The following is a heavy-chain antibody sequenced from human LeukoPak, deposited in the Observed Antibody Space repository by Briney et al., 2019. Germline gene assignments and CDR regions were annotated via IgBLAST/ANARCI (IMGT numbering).Heavy chain of an antibody. V-gene: IGHV3-66*01. CDR2: IYTGGST. CDR3: ARNLGTLATGGVALDI. Sequence: GGSLRLSCAASGFAVGSMYMSWVRQAPGKGLEWVSVIYTGGSTHYPDSVKGRFTISRDDSKNTVSLQMNSLRVEDTAMYYCARNLGTLATGGVALDIWGQGTMVTVAS. CDR1: GFAVGSMY. J-gene: IGHJ3*02. D-gene: IGHD1-14*01.